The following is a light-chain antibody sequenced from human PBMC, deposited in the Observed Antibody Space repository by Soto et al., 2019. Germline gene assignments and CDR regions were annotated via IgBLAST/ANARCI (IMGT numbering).Light chain of an antibody. J-gene: IGKJ1*01. CDR3: QKYGYSRT. CDR2: GSS. Sequence: VLTQSPGTLPLSPGERATLSCRASQTLSSRHLAWYQQKPGQAPRLLIYGSSSRATDIPDRFSGSGSGTDFTLTISTLEPEDFAIYYCQKYGYSRTFGQGTKVDIK. V-gene: IGKV3-20*01. CDR1: QTLSSRH.